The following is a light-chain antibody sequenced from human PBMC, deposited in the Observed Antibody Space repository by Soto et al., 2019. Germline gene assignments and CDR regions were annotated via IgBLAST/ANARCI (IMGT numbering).Light chain of an antibody. CDR1: ISDVGGYDY. CDR2: DVN. CDR3: SSYTSSSTDV. Sequence: QSALTQPASLSGSPGQSIAISCTGTISDVGGYDYVSWYQLLPGKAPKLMMYDVNNRPSGFSNRFSGYSSGNTAYLTISGRQAEDEGDYYCSSYTSSSTDVFGTGTKLTVL. J-gene: IGLJ1*01. V-gene: IGLV2-14*03.